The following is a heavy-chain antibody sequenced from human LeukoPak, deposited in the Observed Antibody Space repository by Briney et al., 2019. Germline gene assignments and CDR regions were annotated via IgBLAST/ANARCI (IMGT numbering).Heavy chain of an antibody. Sequence: GGSLRLSCAASGVTLSSYAMSWARQAPGKGLEWVSGISSSGSGGNTYYADSVKGRFTTSRDSSKNTLFLHMNTQRAEDTAIYYCAKDRTVGASYWYFDLWGRGTLVTVSS. V-gene: IGHV3-23*01. CDR3: AKDRTVGASYWYFDL. D-gene: IGHD1-26*01. J-gene: IGHJ2*01. CDR1: GVTLSSYA. CDR2: ISSSGSGGNT.